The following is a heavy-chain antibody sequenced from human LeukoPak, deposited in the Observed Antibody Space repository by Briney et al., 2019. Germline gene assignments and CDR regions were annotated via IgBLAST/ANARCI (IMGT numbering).Heavy chain of an antibody. Sequence: SETLSLTCTVSGGSIRSAGYSWFWIRQLPGKGLEWIGYIYYSGSTAYNPSLKSRVSISLDTSENQFSLNLTSVTAADTAVYFCARDGATGVLDHWGQGTLVTVSS. J-gene: IGHJ4*02. CDR3: ARDGATGVLDH. D-gene: IGHD7-27*01. V-gene: IGHV4-31*03. CDR2: IYYSGST. CDR1: GGSIRSAGYS.